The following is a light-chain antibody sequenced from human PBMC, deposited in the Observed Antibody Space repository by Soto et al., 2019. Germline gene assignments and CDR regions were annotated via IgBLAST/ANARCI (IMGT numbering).Light chain of an antibody. CDR1: QLFSSN. CDR2: GSS. J-gene: IGKJ5*01. CDR3: QQHNDWPRT. Sequence: EIVMTQSPATLSVSPGESVTLSCRASQLFSSNLAWYQRRPGQAPRLLIYGSSTRATGVPPRFSGSASGTEFTLTISSLQSEDFGVYYCQQHNDWPRTFGQGTRLEIK. V-gene: IGKV3-15*01.